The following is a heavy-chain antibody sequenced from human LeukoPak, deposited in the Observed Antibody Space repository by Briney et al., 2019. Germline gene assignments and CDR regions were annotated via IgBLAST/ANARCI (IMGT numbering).Heavy chain of an antibody. CDR2: IYTSGST. Sequence: SETLSLTCSVSGGSISSYYWSWIRQPAGKGLEWIGRIYTSGSTNYNPSLKSRVTMSVDASKNQFSLKLSSVTAADTAVYYCAREDSGLGAFDIWGQGTMVTVSS. CDR1: GGSISSYY. V-gene: IGHV4-4*07. CDR3: AREDSGLGAFDI. D-gene: IGHD7-27*01. J-gene: IGHJ3*02.